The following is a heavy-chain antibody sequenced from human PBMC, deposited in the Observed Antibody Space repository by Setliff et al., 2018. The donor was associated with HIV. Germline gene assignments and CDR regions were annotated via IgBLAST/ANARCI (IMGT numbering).Heavy chain of an antibody. J-gene: IGHJ6*03. CDR3: ARGLSIFGVATPGFYSYMDV. CDR2: IHYSGSS. CDR1: GGSITGHY. D-gene: IGHD3-3*01. V-gene: IGHV4-59*11. Sequence: LSLTCTVSGGSITGHYWSWIRQPPGKGLEWIGYIHYSGSSNYNPSLKSRVSISLDTSKKQVSLKLNSVTAADTAVYYCARGLSIFGVATPGFYSYMDVWGNGTTVTVSS.